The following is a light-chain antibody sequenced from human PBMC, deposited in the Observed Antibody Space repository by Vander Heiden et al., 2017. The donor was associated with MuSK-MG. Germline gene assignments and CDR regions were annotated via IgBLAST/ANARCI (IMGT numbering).Light chain of an antibody. V-gene: IGKV1-17*01. CDR3: RLHERYRWT. J-gene: IGKJ1*01. CDR2: AAS. CDR1: QDIRND. Sequence: DIQMTQSPSSLSASVGDRVTITCRASQDIRNDLGWYQQKPGKAPKRLIYAASSLQSGVPSRFSGGGSGTDFTLTISSLQPEDFATYYCRLHERYRWTFGQGTKVEIK.